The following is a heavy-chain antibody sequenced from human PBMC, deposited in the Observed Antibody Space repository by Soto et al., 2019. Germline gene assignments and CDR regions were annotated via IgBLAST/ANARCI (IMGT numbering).Heavy chain of an antibody. J-gene: IGHJ6*04. V-gene: IGHV4-34*01. CDR2: IKHGGGP. D-gene: IGHD3-3*01. CDR1: PSLPVGSQSTYC. Sequence: SETLGLTCAFSPSLPVGSQSTYCWSWIRQPTGKGLEWSGEIKHGGGPNYSPSLKSRVTISFDTSKNQFSLNLTSVTAADTAVHYCARARFWPCSQDYYRLDVWRKGTTVRVCS. CDR3: ARARFWPCSQDYYRLDV.